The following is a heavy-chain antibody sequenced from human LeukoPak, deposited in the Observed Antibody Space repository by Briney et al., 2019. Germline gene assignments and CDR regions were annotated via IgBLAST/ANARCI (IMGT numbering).Heavy chain of an antibody. CDR2: ISAYNGKT. CDR3: AREYCSSTSCYADYYYYGMDV. Sequence: GASVKVSCKASGYTFTSYGISWVRQAPGQGLEWMGWISAYNGKTNYAQKLQGRVTMTTDTSTSTAYMELRSLRSDDTAVYYCAREYCSSTSCYADYYYYGMDVWGQGTTVTVSS. CDR1: GYTFTSYG. J-gene: IGHJ6*02. D-gene: IGHD2-2*01. V-gene: IGHV1-18*01.